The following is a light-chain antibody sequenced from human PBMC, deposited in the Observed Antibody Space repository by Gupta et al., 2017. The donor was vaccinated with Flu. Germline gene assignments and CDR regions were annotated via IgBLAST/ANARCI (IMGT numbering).Light chain of an antibody. J-gene: IGKJ4*01. Sequence: VSLGERATINCKSSQSVLYSSDNKNYLAWYQQKPGQPPKLLIYWASTRESGVPDRFSGSGSGTDFALTISSLQAEDVAVYYCQQYYSTPPTFGGGTKVEIK. CDR2: WAS. V-gene: IGKV4-1*01. CDR3: QQYYSTPPT. CDR1: QSVLYSSDNKNY.